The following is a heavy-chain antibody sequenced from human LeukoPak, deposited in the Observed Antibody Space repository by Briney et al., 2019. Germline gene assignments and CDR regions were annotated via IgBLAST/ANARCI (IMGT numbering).Heavy chain of an antibody. CDR2: INHSGST. D-gene: IGHD3-10*01. Sequence: SETLSLTCAVYGGSFSGYYWSWIRQPPGKGLEWIGEINHSGSTNYNPSLKSRVTISVDTSKNQFSLKLSSVTAADTAVYCCARRARGYGSGHALDIWGQGTMVTVSS. V-gene: IGHV4-34*01. CDR1: GGSFSGYY. CDR3: ARRARGYGSGHALDI. J-gene: IGHJ3*02.